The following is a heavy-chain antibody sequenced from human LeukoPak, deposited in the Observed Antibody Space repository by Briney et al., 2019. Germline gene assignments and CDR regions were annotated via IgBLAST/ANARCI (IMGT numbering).Heavy chain of an antibody. Sequence: ASVKVSCKASGYTFTSYDINWVRQATGQGLEWMGWMNPNSGNTGYAQKFQGRVTMTRNTSISTAYMELSSLRSEDPAVYYCARGDNVGGPAALTPYYYYYMDVWGKGTTVTVSS. CDR1: GYTFTSYD. CDR3: ARGDNVGGPAALTPYYYYYMDV. D-gene: IGHD2-2*01. J-gene: IGHJ6*03. V-gene: IGHV1-8*01. CDR2: MNPNSGNT.